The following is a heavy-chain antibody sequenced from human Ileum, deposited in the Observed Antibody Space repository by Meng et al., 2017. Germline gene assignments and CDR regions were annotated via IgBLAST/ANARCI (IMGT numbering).Heavy chain of an antibody. D-gene: IGHD3-3*01. CDR1: GFTFSSYS. Sequence: GESLKISCAASGFTFSSYSMNWVRQAPGKGLEWVSSISSSSSYIYYADSVKGRFTISRDNAKNSLYLQMNSLRAEDTAVYYCARVRYYDFWSGPNDYWGQGTLVTSPQ. CDR3: ARVRYYDFWSGPNDY. J-gene: IGHJ4*02. V-gene: IGHV3-21*01. CDR2: ISSSSSYI.